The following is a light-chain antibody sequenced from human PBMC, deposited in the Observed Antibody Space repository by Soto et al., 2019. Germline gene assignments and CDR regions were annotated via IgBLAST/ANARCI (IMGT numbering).Light chain of an antibody. CDR1: SGHSSNA. Sequence: QPVLTQSPSASASLGASVKLTCTLSSGHSSNAIAWHQQQPEKGPRYLMKVNSDGSHNKGDGIPDRFSGSSSGAERYLTISSLQSEDEADYYCQTWGTGIHVFGGGTKVTV. J-gene: IGLJ2*01. CDR3: QTWGTGIHV. CDR2: VNSDGSH. V-gene: IGLV4-69*01.